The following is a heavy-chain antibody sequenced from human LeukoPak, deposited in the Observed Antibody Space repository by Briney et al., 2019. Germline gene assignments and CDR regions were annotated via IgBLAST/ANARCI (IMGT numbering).Heavy chain of an antibody. Sequence: SETLSLTCAVSGGSISSSSWWSWVRQPPGKGLEWIREIYHSGSTNYNPSLKSRVTISVDKSKNQFSLKLSSVTAADTAVYSCARLPFNSGYEYFDYWGQGILVTVSS. D-gene: IGHD5-12*01. CDR3: ARLPFNSGYEYFDY. CDR1: GGSISSSSW. V-gene: IGHV4-4*02. CDR2: IYHSGST. J-gene: IGHJ4*02.